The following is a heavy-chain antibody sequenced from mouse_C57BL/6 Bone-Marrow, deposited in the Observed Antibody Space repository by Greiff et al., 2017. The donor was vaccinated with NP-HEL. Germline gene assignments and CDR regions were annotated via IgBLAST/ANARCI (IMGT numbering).Heavy chain of an antibody. D-gene: IGHD2-4*01. CDR1: GFSLTSYG. CDR3: ARERAYDYPFAY. CDR2: IWSGGST. J-gene: IGHJ3*01. V-gene: IGHV2-2*01. Sequence: QVHVKQSGPGLVQPSQSLSITCTVSGFSLTSYGVHWVRQSPGKGLEWLGVIWSGGSTDYNAAFISRLSISKDNSKSQVFFKMNSLQADDTAIYYCARERAYDYPFAYWGQGTLVTVSA.